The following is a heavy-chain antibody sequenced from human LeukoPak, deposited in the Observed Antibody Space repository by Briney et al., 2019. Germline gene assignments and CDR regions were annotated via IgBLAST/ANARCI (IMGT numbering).Heavy chain of an antibody. Sequence: GESLKISCKGYGDRFTSYWVAWVRQMPGKGLEWMGIIFPGDSDTRYSPFIQGQVTISVDRSISTAYLHWSSLKAPDTAIYYCARRHLHSQNWLAPWGQGTLVTVSS. J-gene: IGHJ5*02. V-gene: IGHV5-51*01. CDR1: GDRFTSYW. CDR2: IFPGDSDT. CDR3: ARRHLHSQNWLAP.